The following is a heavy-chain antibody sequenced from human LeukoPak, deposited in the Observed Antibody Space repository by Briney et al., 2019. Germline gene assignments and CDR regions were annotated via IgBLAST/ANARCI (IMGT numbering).Heavy chain of an antibody. J-gene: IGHJ3*02. CDR1: GFTFSTYS. CDR2: ISSSSSYI. D-gene: IGHD4-17*01. V-gene: IGHV3-21*01. Sequence: GGSLRPSCAASGFTFSTYSMNWVRQAPGKGLEWVSSISSSSSYIHYADSVKGRFTISRDNAKNSLFLQMNSLRAEDTAVYYCAGINDYGDPTGAFDIWGQGTMVTVSS. CDR3: AGINDYGDPTGAFDI.